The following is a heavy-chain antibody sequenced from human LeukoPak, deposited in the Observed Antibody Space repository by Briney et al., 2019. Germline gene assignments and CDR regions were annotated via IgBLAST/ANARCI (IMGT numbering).Heavy chain of an antibody. CDR2: INPNNGGT. J-gene: IGHJ4*02. Sequence: ASVKVSCKASGYTFIGYYMHWVRQAPGQGLEWMGWINPNNGGTNYAQKFQGRVTMTTDTSTSTAYMELRSLRSDDTAVYYCARDSLRSSSSVDYWGQGTLVTVSS. V-gene: IGHV1-2*02. D-gene: IGHD6-13*01. CDR3: ARDSLRSSSSVDY. CDR1: GYTFIGYY.